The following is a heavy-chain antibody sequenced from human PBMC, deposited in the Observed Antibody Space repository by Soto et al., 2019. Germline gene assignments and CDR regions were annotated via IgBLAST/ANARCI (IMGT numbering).Heavy chain of an antibody. Sequence: PGESLKTSCQTSGYTFSSTWIGWVRQMPGKGLEWMGIIYPGDSDTRYSPSFQGQVTISADNSITTASLQWSTLKASDSALYYCARQVEDGYSFGFHYWGQGTQFPVSS. V-gene: IGHV5-51*01. J-gene: IGHJ4*02. CDR3: ARQVEDGYSFGFHY. CDR1: GYTFSSTW. D-gene: IGHD5-18*01. CDR2: IYPGDSDT.